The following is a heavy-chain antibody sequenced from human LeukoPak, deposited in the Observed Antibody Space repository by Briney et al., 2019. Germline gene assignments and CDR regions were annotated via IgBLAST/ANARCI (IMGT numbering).Heavy chain of an antibody. CDR2: IYPGDSDT. V-gene: IGHV5-51*03. D-gene: IGHD3-22*01. CDR1: GYSFTSYW. CDR3: ARLGYDSSGYRTYYFDY. J-gene: IGHJ4*02. Sequence: GESLKISCKGSGYSFTSYWICWVRQMPGKGLEWMGIIYPGDSDTRYSPSFQGQVTISADKSISTAYLQWSSLKASDTAMYYCARLGYDSSGYRTYYFDYWGQGTLVTVSS.